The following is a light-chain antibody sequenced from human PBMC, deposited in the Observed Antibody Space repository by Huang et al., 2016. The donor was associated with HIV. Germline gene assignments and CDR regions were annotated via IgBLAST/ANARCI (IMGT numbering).Light chain of an antibody. Sequence: EMVMTQSPATLSASPGERATLSCRASQSVTTNLAWYQQKPGQGPRLLIYGASTRATGIPASFSGSGSGTEFTLTISSLQSEDFAVYYCLQYSRWPPVTFGQGTRLEI. CDR3: LQYSRWPPVT. V-gene: IGKV3D-15*01. CDR1: QSVTTN. CDR2: GAS. J-gene: IGKJ5*01.